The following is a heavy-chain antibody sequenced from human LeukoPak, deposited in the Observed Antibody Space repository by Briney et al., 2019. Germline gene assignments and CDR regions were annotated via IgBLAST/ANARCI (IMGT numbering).Heavy chain of an antibody. V-gene: IGHV3-21*01. Sequence: GGSLRLSCAASGFTFSAYTLNWVRQPPGKGLEWVSSITGESTYIYYADSVKGRFTVSRDNAKNSLYLHINSLRAADTAVYYCARVQGSPYWGQGTLVTVSS. CDR3: ARVQGSPY. CDR2: ITGESTYI. J-gene: IGHJ4*02. CDR1: GFTFSAYT.